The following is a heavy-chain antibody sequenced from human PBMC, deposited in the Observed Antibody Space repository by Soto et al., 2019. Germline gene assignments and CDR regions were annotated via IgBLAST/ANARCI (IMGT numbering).Heavy chain of an antibody. CDR3: ARGFTRDYGDYELIYYYYGMDV. J-gene: IGHJ6*02. CDR1: GGSISSGGYY. CDR2: IYYSGST. D-gene: IGHD4-17*01. Sequence: QVQLQESGPGLVKPSQTLSLTCTVSGGSISSGGYYWSWIRQHPGKGLEWIGCIYYSGSTYYNPSLKSRVTISVDTSKNQFSLKLSSVTAADTAVYYCARGFTRDYGDYELIYYYYGMDVWGQGTTVTVSS. V-gene: IGHV4-31*03.